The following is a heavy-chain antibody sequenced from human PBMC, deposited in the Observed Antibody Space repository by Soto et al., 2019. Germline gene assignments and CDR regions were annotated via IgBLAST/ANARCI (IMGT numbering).Heavy chain of an antibody. V-gene: IGHV1-18*01. CDR2: ISAYNGNT. CDR3: ARDVPTVTTGGPDY. D-gene: IGHD4-17*01. Sequence: QVQLVQSGVEVEKPGASVKVSCKASGYTFTSYGISWVRQAPGQGLEWMGWISAYNGNTNYAQKFQGRVTMTTDTXPSTAYMELRSLRSDHTAVYYCARDVPTVTTGGPDYWGQGTLVTVSS. J-gene: IGHJ4*02. CDR1: GYTFTSYG.